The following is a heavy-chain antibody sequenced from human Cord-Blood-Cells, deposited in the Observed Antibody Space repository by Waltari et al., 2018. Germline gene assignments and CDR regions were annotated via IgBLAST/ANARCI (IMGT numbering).Heavy chain of an antibody. J-gene: IGHJ4*02. D-gene: IGHD2-15*01. V-gene: IGHV1-46*03. CDR3: ARGLGYCSGGSCYGDY. CDR2: INPSGGST. CDR1: GYTFTSYY. Sequence: QVQLVQSGAEVKKPGASVKVSCKASGYTFTSYYMHWVRQAPGQGLEWMGIINPSGGSTSYAQKFQGRVTMTRDTSTSTVYMELSSLRPEDTAVYYCARGLGYCSGGSCYGDYWGQGTLVTVSS.